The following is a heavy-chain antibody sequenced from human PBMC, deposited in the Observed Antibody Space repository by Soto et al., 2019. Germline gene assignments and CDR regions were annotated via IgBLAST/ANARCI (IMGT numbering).Heavy chain of an antibody. CDR3: AKGPWFDP. Sequence: QVQLVESGGGVVQPGRSLRLSCAASGFTFSSYVMHWVRQAPGKGLEWVAVISYDGSNKYYADSVKGRFTISRDNSKNTLYLQMNSLRAEDTAVYYCAKGPWFDPWGQGTLVTVSS. J-gene: IGHJ5*02. V-gene: IGHV3-30*18. CDR2: ISYDGSNK. CDR1: GFTFSSYV.